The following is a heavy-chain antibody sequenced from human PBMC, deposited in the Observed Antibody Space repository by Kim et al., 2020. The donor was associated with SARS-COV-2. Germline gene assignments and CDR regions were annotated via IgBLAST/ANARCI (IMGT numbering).Heavy chain of an antibody. Sequence: SETLSLTCAVYGGSFSGYYWSWIRQPPGKGLEWIGEINHSGSTNYNPSLKSRVTISVDTSKNQFSLKLSSVTAADTAVYYCARGSASTWWFHRDGYNYRAWYFDLWGRGTLVTVSS. CDR1: GGSFSGYY. D-gene: IGHD5-12*01. V-gene: IGHV4-34*01. J-gene: IGHJ2*01. CDR2: INHSGST. CDR3: ARGSASTWWFHRDGYNYRAWYFDL.